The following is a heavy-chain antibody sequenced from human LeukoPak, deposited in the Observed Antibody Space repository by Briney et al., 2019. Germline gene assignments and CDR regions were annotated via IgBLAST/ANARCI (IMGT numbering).Heavy chain of an antibody. CDR2: IYYSGST. J-gene: IGHJ3*02. D-gene: IGHD5-24*01. V-gene: IGHV4-59*01. Sequence: PSETLSLTCTVSGGSISSYYWSWIRQPPGKGLEWIGYIYYSGSTNYNPSLKSRVTISVDTSKNQFSLKLSSVTAADTAVYYCARDLRRDGYNYEDAFDIWGQGTMVTVSS. CDR3: ARDLRRDGYNYEDAFDI. CDR1: GGSISSYY.